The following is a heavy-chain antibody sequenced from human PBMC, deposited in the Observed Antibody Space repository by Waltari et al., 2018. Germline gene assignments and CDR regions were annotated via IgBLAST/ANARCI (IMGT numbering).Heavy chain of an antibody. CDR1: GDSFSSSIYY. D-gene: IGHD6-6*01. CDR2: VYYSGST. CDR3: ARHIAAGHAWFDY. J-gene: IGHJ4*02. V-gene: IGHV4-39*01. Sequence: QLQLQESGPGLVKPSETLSLTCSVSGDSFSSSIYYWGWIRQPPGEGLEWIGSVYYSGSTSYNPSLKSRVTISLDTSKNQFSLRLTSVAAADTATFYCARHIAAGHAWFDYWGQGVLVTVSS.